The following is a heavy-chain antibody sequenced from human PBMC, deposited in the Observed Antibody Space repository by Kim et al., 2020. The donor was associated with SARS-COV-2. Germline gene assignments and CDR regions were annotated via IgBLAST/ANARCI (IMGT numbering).Heavy chain of an antibody. CDR3: ARDGRSDGTKKKQYYYGMDV. CDR2: ISSSSSYI. Sequence: GGSLRLSCAASGFTFSSYSMNWVRQAPGKGLEWVSSISSSSSYIYYADSVKGRFTISRDNAKNSLYLQMNSLRAEDTAVYYCARDGRSDGTKKKQYYYGMDVWGQGTTVTVSS. V-gene: IGHV3-21*01. D-gene: IGHD2-2*01. CDR1: GFTFSSYS. J-gene: IGHJ6*02.